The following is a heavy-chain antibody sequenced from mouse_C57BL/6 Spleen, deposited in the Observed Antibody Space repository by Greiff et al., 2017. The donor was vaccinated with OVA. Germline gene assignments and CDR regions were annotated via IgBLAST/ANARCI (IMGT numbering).Heavy chain of an antibody. CDR2: IDPSDSYT. CDR3: ARSDQDFDY. Sequence: HVQLQQPGAELVKPGASVKLSCKASGYTFTSYWMQWVKQRPGQGLEWIGEIDPSDSYTNYNQKFKGKATLTVDTSSSTAYMQLSSLTSEDSAVYYCARSDQDFDYWGQGTTLTVSS. V-gene: IGHV1-50*01. J-gene: IGHJ2*01. CDR1: GYTFTSYW.